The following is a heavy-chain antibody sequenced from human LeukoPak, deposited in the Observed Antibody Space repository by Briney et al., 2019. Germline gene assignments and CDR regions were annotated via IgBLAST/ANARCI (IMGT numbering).Heavy chain of an antibody. Sequence: GGSLRLSCAASGFTFDDYAMHWVRQAPGKGLEWVSGISWNSGSIGYADSVKGRFTISRDNAKNSLYLQMNSLRAEDTALYYCAKDKGPHIVVVTAIPRNAFDIWGQGTMVTVSS. CDR2: ISWNSGSI. J-gene: IGHJ3*02. CDR3: AKDKGPHIVVVTAIPRNAFDI. D-gene: IGHD2-21*02. V-gene: IGHV3-9*01. CDR1: GFTFDDYA.